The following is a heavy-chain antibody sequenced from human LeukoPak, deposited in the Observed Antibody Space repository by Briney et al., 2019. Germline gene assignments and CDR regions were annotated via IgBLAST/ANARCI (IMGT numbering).Heavy chain of an antibody. CDR1: GFTFSTYS. CDR2: ISSTSTYI. D-gene: IGHD2-15*01. V-gene: IGHV3-21*01. Sequence: PGGSLRLSCAASGFTFSTYSMNWVRQAPGKGLEWVSSISSTSTYIYYADSMKGRFTISRDSAKNSLYLQMNSLRAEDTAVYYCARDSVGVVAAPTHFDHWGQGTLVTVSS. CDR3: ARDSVGVVAAPTHFDH. J-gene: IGHJ4*02.